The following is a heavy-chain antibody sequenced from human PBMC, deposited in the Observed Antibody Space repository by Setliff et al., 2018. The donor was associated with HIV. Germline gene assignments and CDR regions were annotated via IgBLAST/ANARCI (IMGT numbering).Heavy chain of an antibody. Sequence: PSETLSLTCAVYGGSLSDYYWSWIRQPPGKGLEWLGEIHSSGNTNYSPSLKGRVTISVDTSKNQYSLNLKSVTAADTAVYYCARVREGFLPYDAFEIWGQGTMVTVSS. CDR3: ARVREGFLPYDAFEI. J-gene: IGHJ3*02. D-gene: IGHD3-3*01. CDR2: IHSSGNT. CDR1: GGSLSDYY. V-gene: IGHV4-34*01.